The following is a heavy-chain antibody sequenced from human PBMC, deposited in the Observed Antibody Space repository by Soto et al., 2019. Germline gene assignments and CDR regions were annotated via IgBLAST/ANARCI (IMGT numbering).Heavy chain of an antibody. CDR2: ISGYNGNT. CDR1: GYTFTSYG. D-gene: IGHD1-1*01. V-gene: IGHV1-18*01. Sequence: QVQLVQSGAEVKKPGASVKVSCKSSGYTFTSYGISWVRQAPGQGLEWMGWISGYNGNTNYAQKLQGRVTMTTDTSTITAYMEPRSLRSDDPAVYYCARYERYKWHDGGWFDPWGQGTLVTVSS. CDR3: ARYERYKWHDGGWFDP. J-gene: IGHJ5*02.